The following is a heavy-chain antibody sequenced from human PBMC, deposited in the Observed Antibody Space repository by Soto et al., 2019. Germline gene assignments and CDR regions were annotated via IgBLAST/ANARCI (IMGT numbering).Heavy chain of an antibody. CDR3: VLGYCTNGVCYNFDY. D-gene: IGHD2-8*01. V-gene: IGHV1-2*04. CDR2: INPNSGGT. CDR1: GYTFTGYY. Sequence: ASVKVSCKASGYTFTGYYMHWVRQAPGQGLEWMGWINPNSGGTNYAQKFQGWVTMTRDTSISTAYMELSRLRSDDTAVYYFVLGYCTNGVCYNFDYWGQGTLVTVSS. J-gene: IGHJ4*02.